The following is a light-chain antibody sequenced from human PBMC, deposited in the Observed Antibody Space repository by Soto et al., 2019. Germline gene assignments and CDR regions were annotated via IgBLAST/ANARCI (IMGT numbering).Light chain of an antibody. V-gene: IGKV1-5*03. J-gene: IGKJ2*01. CDR3: QQYKTHSPYT. CDR2: KAS. CDR1: QSVTTW. Sequence: DIQMTQSPSTLSASVGDRVTITCRASQSVTTWLAWYQQKPGKAPKVLIYKASNLQSGVPSRFSGSGSGTEFTLTISSLQPEDFATYDCQQYKTHSPYTFGQGTKLESK.